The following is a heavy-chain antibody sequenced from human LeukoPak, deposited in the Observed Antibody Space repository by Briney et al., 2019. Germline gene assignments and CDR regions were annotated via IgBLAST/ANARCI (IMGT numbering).Heavy chain of an antibody. CDR3: ARSLLWPTGASES. CDR2: INHSGWT. J-gene: IGHJ3*02. Sequence: GSLRLSCAASGFTVSSNYMSWVRQSPGKGLEWIGEINHSGWTNYNPSLESRVTISLDASRTQFSLKMNSLTAAHTAVYFCARSLLWPTGASESWGQGTTVTVSS. D-gene: IGHD1-14*01. CDR1: GFTVSSNY. V-gene: IGHV4-34*01.